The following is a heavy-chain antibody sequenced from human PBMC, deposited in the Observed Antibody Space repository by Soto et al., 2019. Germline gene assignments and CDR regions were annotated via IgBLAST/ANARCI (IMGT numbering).Heavy chain of an antibody. V-gene: IGHV5-10-1*01. J-gene: IGHJ4*02. D-gene: IGHD3-22*01. CDR3: ARQIYDSDTGPNFQYYFDS. CDR2: IDPSDSQT. Sequence: PXASLKISGKGSGYRFAGYGITWVRQKPGKGLEWMGRIDPSDSQTYYSPSFRGHVTISVTKSITTVFLQWSSLRASDTAMYYCARQIYDSDTGPNFQYYFDSWGQGTPVTVSA. CDR1: GYRFAGYG.